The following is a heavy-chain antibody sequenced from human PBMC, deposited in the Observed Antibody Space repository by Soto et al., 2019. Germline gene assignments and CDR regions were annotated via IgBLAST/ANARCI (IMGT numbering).Heavy chain of an antibody. D-gene: IGHD6-19*01. CDR1: GFTFSDYY. J-gene: IGHJ5*02. CDR3: ERRIEVAGTNNWFDP. V-gene: IGHV3-11*01. Sequence: GGSLRLSCAASGFTFSDYYMSWIRQAPGKGLEWVSYISSSGSTIYYADSVKGRFTISRDNAKNSLYLQMNSLRAEDTAVYYCERRIEVAGTNNWFDPWGQGTLVTVSS. CDR2: ISSSGSTI.